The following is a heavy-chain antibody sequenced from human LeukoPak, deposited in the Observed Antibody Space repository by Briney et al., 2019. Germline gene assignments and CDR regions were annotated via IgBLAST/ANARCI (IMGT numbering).Heavy chain of an antibody. CDR2: INHSGST. J-gene: IGHJ6*03. V-gene: IGHV4-34*01. CDR1: GGSFSGYY. D-gene: IGHD5-12*01. Sequence: SETLSLTCAVYGGSFSGYYWSWIRQPPGKGLEWIGEINHSGSTNYNPSLKSRVTISVDTSKNQFSLKLSSVTAADTAVYYCARRRGYSANYYMDVWGKGTTVTVSS. CDR3: ARRRGYSANYYMDV.